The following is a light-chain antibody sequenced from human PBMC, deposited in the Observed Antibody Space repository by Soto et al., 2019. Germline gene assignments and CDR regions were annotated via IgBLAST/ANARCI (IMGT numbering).Light chain of an antibody. J-gene: IGKJ2*01. Sequence: DIQMTQSPSTLSASVGDRVTITCRASQSINNWLAWYQQKPGKAPKLLIYEASSLLSGVPSRFSVSGSGTAFTLTISSLQPDDFANYYYKQYDSDSSTFGQGTKLDI. CDR2: EAS. V-gene: IGKV1-5*03. CDR3: KQYDSDSST. CDR1: QSINNW.